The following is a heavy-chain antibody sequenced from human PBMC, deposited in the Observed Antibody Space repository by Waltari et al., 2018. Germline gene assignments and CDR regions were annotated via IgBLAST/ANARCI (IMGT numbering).Heavy chain of an antibody. D-gene: IGHD2-15*01. V-gene: IGHV4-34*01. Sequence: QVQLQQWGAGLLKPSETLSLPCAVYGGSFSGSYWSWIRQPPGQGLEWIGEINHSGSTNYNPSLKSRVTISVDTSKNQFSLKLSSVTAADTAVYYCARGLRYCSGGSCYSRNYFDYWGQGTLVTVSS. CDR1: GGSFSGSY. CDR2: INHSGST. CDR3: ARGLRYCSGGSCYSRNYFDY. J-gene: IGHJ4*02.